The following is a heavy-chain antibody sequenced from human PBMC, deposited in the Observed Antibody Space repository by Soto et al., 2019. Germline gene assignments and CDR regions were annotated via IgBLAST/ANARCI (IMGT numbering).Heavy chain of an antibody. CDR1: GFIFTNYG. V-gene: IGHV3-33*01. D-gene: IGHD2-8*01. CDR3: AREMGRCNNCVCYYKSGSPYYYGMDF. Sequence: PGGSLRLSXAASGFIFTNYGMHWVRQAPGEGLEWVAAIWSDGSNKYYPDSVKGRFTISRDNFKSTLYLQMNSLRAEDTAVYYCAREMGRCNNCVCYYKSGSPYYYGMDFWGQGTTVTVSS. J-gene: IGHJ6*02. CDR2: IWSDGSNK.